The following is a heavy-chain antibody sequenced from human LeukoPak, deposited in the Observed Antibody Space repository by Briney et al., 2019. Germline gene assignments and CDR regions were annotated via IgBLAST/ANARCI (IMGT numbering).Heavy chain of an antibody. J-gene: IGHJ6*02. V-gene: IGHV4-39*01. CDR1: GGSISSSSDY. CDR2: IHYTGIT. CDR3: VRIAADHPKNYFHYGMDV. Sequence: SETLSLTCTVSGGSISSSSDYWGWVRQPPGRGLEWIGRIHYTGITYYNPTLESRLTISVDTSKNQFSLKPSSVTAADTAVFYCVRIAADHPKNYFHYGMDVWGQGTTVTVSS. D-gene: IGHD6-25*01.